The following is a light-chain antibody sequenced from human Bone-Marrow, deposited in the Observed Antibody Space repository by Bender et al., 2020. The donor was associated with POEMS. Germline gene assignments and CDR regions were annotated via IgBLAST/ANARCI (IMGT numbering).Light chain of an antibody. CDR1: RSDVGSHNL. CDR3: NSYTSSSTLVV. V-gene: IGLV2-14*02. J-gene: IGLJ3*02. CDR2: DVS. Sequence: QSALTQPASVSGSPGQSITISCTGTRSDVGSHNLVSWYQHRPGRAPKLMIYDVSNRPSGVSNRFSGSKSGNTASLTISGLQAEDEADYYCNSYTSSSTLVVFGGGTKLTVL.